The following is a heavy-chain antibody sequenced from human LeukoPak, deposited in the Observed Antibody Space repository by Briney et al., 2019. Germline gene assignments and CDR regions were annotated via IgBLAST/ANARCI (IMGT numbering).Heavy chain of an antibody. D-gene: IGHD1-26*01. J-gene: IGHJ3*02. CDR3: VRESSMRGADAFDI. Sequence: GASVKVSCKASGDTFTGYYMHWVRQAPGQGLEWMGWINPNSGATNYAQKFQGRVTMTRDTSISTAYMELSRLRSDDTAVYYCVRESSMRGADAFDIWGQGTMVTVSS. CDR2: INPNSGAT. V-gene: IGHV1-2*02. CDR1: GDTFTGYY.